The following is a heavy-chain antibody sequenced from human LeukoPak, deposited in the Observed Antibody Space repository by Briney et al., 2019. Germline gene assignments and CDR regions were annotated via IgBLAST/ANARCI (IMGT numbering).Heavy chain of an antibody. J-gene: IGHJ4*02. CDR3: AKETVSSTSCFYDY. Sequence: GGSLRLSCAASGFTFSSYAMSWVRQAAGKGLGWVSAISGSGGSTYYADSVKGRFTISRDNSKNTLYLQMNSLRAEDTAVYYCAKETVSSTSCFYDYWGQGTLVTVSS. D-gene: IGHD2-2*01. CDR2: ISGSGGST. CDR1: GFTFSSYA. V-gene: IGHV3-23*01.